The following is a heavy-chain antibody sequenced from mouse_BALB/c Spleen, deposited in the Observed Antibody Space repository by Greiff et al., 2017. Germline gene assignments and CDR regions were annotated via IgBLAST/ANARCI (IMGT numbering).Heavy chain of an antibody. CDR1: GYTFTSYV. V-gene: IGHV1-14*01. CDR2: INPYNDGT. J-gene: IGHJ1*01. Sequence: EVQRVESGPELVKPGASVKMSCKASGYTFTSYVMHWVKQKPGQGLEWIGYINPYNDGTKYNEKFKGKATLTSDKSSSTAYMELSSLTSEDSAVYYCASSLYCYGSSIGYFDVWGAGTTVTVSS. D-gene: IGHD1-1*01. CDR3: ASSLYCYGSSIGYFDV.